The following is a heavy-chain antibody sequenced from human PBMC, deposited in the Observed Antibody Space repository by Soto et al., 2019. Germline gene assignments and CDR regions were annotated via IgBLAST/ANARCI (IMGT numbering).Heavy chain of an antibody. D-gene: IGHD3-3*01. CDR1: GGSISSGGYY. Sequence: SETLSLTCTVSGGSISSGGYYWGWIRQHPGKGLVWIGYIYYSGSTYYNPSLKSRVTISVDTSKNQFSLKLSSVTAADTAVYYCARVPSITIFGVVPDYWGQGTLVTVSS. J-gene: IGHJ4*02. V-gene: IGHV4-31*03. CDR3: ARVPSITIFGVVPDY. CDR2: IYYSGST.